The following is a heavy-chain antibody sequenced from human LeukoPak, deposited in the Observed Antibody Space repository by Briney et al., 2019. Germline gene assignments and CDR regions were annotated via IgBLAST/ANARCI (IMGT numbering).Heavy chain of an antibody. Sequence: PGGSLRLSCAASGFTFSSYWMHWVRQAPGKGLVWVSRIHTDASTTSYADSVKGRFTISGDNAKNTLYLQMNSLRAEDTAVYYCARDGSLPDYWGQGTLVTVSS. J-gene: IGHJ4*02. CDR3: ARDGSLPDY. CDR2: IHTDASTT. V-gene: IGHV3-74*01. CDR1: GFTFSSYW.